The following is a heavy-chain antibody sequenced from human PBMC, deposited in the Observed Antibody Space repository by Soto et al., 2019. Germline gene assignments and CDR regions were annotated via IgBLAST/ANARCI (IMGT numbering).Heavy chain of an antibody. V-gene: IGHV1-24*01. Sequence: ASVKVSCKVSGYTLMELSIHWVRQAPGGGLEWMGGFDPEGGEIIYAQKLQGRVTMTEDTSTDTVYLELSSLRSEDTAVYYCTSIRDGTIFGLLTAHWGQRTLVTVSS. CDR2: FDPEGGEI. J-gene: IGHJ4*02. CDR1: GYTLMELS. CDR3: TSIRDGTIFGLLTAH. D-gene: IGHD3-3*01.